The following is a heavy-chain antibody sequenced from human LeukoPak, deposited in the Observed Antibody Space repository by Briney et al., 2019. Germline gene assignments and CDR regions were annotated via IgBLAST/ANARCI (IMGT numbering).Heavy chain of an antibody. V-gene: IGHV3-21*01. J-gene: IGHJ4*02. CDR2: ISSSGSDT. D-gene: IGHD3-22*01. CDR3: ASLTYYYDSSGYYPTLGDS. Sequence: KPGGSLRLSCAASGFTFSSYGLNWVRQAPGKGLEWVSSISSSGSDTYYADSMKGRFTISRDNAKKSLYLQMNSLRVEDTAVYYCASLTYYYDSSGYYPTLGDSWGQGTLVTVSS. CDR1: GFTFSSYG.